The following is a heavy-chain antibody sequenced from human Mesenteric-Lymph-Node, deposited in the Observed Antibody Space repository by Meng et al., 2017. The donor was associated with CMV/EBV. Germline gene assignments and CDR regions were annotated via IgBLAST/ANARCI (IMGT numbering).Heavy chain of an antibody. CDR1: GVSISCARYF. CDR3: ARHPISPFDY. CDR2: MYSNGSP. Sequence: CTVSGVSISCARYFWGWIRQPPGKGLEWIGSMYSNGSPYYNPSLKSRVTISADTSKNQFSLKLSSVTAADTAVYYCARHPISPFDYWGQGTLVTVSS. D-gene: IGHD2-21*01. V-gene: IGHV4-39*01. J-gene: IGHJ4*02.